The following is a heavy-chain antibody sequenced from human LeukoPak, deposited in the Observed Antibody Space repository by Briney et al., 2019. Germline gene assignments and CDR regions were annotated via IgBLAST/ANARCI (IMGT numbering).Heavy chain of an antibody. D-gene: IGHD3-16*01. J-gene: IGHJ4*02. CDR1: GVSVSDKY. V-gene: IGHV3-53*01. Sequence: GGSLRLSCAASGVSVSDKYMTWVRQAPGKGLEWVAVLFSGGSTYYGDSVKGRFTISRDTSKNTLYLHMNSLRAEDTAVYYCARDRGEGIDYWGQGTLVTVSS. CDR2: LFSGGST. CDR3: ARDRGEGIDY.